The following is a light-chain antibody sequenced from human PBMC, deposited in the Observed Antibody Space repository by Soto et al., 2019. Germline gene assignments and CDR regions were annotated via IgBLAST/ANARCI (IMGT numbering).Light chain of an antibody. Sequence: QSALPQPASVSGSPGQSIPSSCTGTSNDVGSYDLVSWYQQHPGKAPKLIIFEGNKRPSWVSNRFSGSKSGNTASLTIAGLQHEDEADYYCCSYADVTTYVFGNGTKVTVL. V-gene: IGLV2-23*01. CDR3: CSYADVTTYV. CDR1: SNDVGSYDL. CDR2: EGN. J-gene: IGLJ1*01.